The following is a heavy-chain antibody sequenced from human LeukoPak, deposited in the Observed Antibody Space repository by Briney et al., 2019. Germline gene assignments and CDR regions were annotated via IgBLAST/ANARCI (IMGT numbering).Heavy chain of an antibody. J-gene: IGHJ4*02. D-gene: IGHD6-13*01. CDR1: GFTFSSYG. Sequence: GGSLRLSCAASGFTFSSYGMHWVRQAPGKGLEWVAVIWYDGSNKYYADSVKGRFTISRDNSKNTLYLQMNSLRAEDMAVYYCARDGPVNEVAAAGAADYWGQGTLVTVSS. CDR3: ARDGPVNEVAAAGAADY. V-gene: IGHV3-33*01. CDR2: IWYDGSNK.